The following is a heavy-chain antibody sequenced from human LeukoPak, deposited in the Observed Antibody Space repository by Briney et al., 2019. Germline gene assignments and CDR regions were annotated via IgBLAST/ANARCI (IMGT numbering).Heavy chain of an antibody. V-gene: IGHV3-20*04. Sequence: PGGSPRLSCAASGFTFDDYGMSWVRQAPGKGLEWVSGINWNGGSTGYADSVKGRFTISRDNAKNSLYLQMNSLRAEDTALYYCARARGYCSSTSCSLFDYWGQGTLVTVSS. CDR2: INWNGGST. J-gene: IGHJ4*02. D-gene: IGHD2-2*01. CDR1: GFTFDDYG. CDR3: ARARGYCSSTSCSLFDY.